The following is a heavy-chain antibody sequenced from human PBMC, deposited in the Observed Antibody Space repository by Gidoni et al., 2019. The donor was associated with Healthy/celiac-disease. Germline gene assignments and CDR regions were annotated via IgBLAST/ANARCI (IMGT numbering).Heavy chain of an antibody. Sequence: QVQLVESGGGLVKPGGSLRLSCAASGFTFSDYYMSWIRQAPGKWLEWVSYISSSSSYTNYADSVKGRFTISRENAKNSLYLQMNSLRAEDTAVYYCARGDILTGYYFDYWGQGTLVTVSS. V-gene: IGHV3-11*05. CDR2: ISSSSSYT. CDR3: ARGDILTGYYFDY. D-gene: IGHD3-9*01. J-gene: IGHJ4*02. CDR1: GFTFSDYY.